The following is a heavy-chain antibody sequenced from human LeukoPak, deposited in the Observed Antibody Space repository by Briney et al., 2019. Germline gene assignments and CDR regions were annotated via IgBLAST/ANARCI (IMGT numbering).Heavy chain of an antibody. CDR2: ISGSSSNT. CDR1: GFTFSDYH. J-gene: IGHJ5*02. V-gene: IGHV3-11*05. Sequence: GGSLRLSCAASGFTFSDYHMSWIRQAPGKGLEWVSYISGSSSNTKYADSVKGRFTISRDNAKNSLYLQMNYLRAEDTAVYYCARDSAHIVVVPAVIPPSLDNWFDPWGQGTLVTVSS. D-gene: IGHD2-2*01. CDR3: ARDSAHIVVVPAVIPPSLDNWFDP.